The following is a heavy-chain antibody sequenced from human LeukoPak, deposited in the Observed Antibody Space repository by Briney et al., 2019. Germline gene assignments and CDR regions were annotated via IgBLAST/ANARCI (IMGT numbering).Heavy chain of an antibody. CDR1: GYSISSGYY. D-gene: IGHD1-14*01. CDR3: ARELSGMTNCNWFDL. CDR2: IYHSGST. Sequence: SETLSLTCAVSGYSISSGYYWGWILQPPGKGLEGIGSIYHSGSTYYNPSLKSRVTISVDTSKNQFSLELRSVTGADTGVYCGARELSGMTNCNWFDLWGKGTVV. V-gene: IGHV4-38-2*02. J-gene: IGHJ5*02.